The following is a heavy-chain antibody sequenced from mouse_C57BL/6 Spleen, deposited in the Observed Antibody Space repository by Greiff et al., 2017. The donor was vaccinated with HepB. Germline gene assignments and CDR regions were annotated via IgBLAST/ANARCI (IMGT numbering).Heavy chain of an antibody. CDR3: ARFYYGNYYAMDY. CDR2: IYPGSGST. D-gene: IGHD2-1*01. J-gene: IGHJ4*01. CDR1: GYTFTSYW. Sequence: QVQLQQPGAELVKPGASVKMSCKASGYTFTSYWITWVKQRPGQGLEWIGDIYPGSGSTNYNEKFKSKATLTVDTSSSTAYTQLSSLTSEDSAVYYCARFYYGNYYAMDYWGQGTSVTVSS. V-gene: IGHV1-55*01.